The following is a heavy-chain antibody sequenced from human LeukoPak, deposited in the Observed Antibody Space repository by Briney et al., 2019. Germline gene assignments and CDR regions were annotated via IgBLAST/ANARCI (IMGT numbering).Heavy chain of an antibody. V-gene: IGHV3-33*08. J-gene: IGHJ4*02. Sequence: PGGSLRLSCAASGFTFSSYGMHWVRQAPGKGLEWVAVIWYDGSNKYYADSVKGRFTISRDNSKNTLYLQMNSLRAEDTAVYYCARDIQVVGYSYGADYWGQGTLVTVTS. CDR1: GFTFSSYG. CDR3: ARDIQVVGYSYGADY. CDR2: IWYDGSNK. D-gene: IGHD5-18*01.